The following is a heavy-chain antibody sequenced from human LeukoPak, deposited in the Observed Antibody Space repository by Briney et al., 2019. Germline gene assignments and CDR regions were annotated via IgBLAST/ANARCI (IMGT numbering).Heavy chain of an antibody. CDR3: ARDTANSSGYFGNRYYYMDV. J-gene: IGHJ6*03. Sequence: GGSLRLSCAASGFTFDDYGMSWVRQAPGKGLEWVSGINWNGGSTGYADSVKGRFTISRDNAKNSLYLQMNSLRAEDTAVYYCARDTANSSGYFGNRYYYMDVWGKGTTVTISS. CDR2: INWNGGST. D-gene: IGHD5-12*01. CDR1: GFTFDDYG. V-gene: IGHV3-20*04.